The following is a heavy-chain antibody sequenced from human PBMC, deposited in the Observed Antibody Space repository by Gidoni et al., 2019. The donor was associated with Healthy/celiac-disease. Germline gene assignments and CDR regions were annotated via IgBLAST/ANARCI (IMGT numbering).Heavy chain of an antibody. D-gene: IGHD6-19*01. CDR1: GFTVSSYA. Sequence: EVQLLESGGGLVQPGGSLRPSCAASGFTVSSYARSWVRQAPGKGLEWVSAISGSGGSTYYADSVKGRFTISRDNSKNTLYLQMNSLRAEDTAVYYCAKMGSSGWYRGGLDYWGQGTLVTVSS. CDR3: AKMGSSGWYRGGLDY. CDR2: ISGSGGST. V-gene: IGHV3-23*01. J-gene: IGHJ4*02.